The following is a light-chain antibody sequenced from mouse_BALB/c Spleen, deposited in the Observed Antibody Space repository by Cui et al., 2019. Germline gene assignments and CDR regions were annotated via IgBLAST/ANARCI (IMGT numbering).Light chain of an antibody. CDR2: DTS. Sequence: QIVLTQSPAIMSGSPGEKVTMTCSASSSVSYMHWYQQKSGTSPKRWIYDTSKLASGVPARFSGSGSGTSYSLTFSSMEAEDAATYYCQQWSSNPPTFGGGTKLEIK. CDR1: SSVSY. CDR3: QQWSSNPPT. V-gene: IGKV4-59*01. J-gene: IGKJ2*01.